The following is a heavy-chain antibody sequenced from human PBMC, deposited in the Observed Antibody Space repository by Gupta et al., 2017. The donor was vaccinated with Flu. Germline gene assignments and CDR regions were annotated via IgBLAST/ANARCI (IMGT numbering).Heavy chain of an antibody. CDR2: INNQRDKA. V-gene: IGHV3-23*01. CDR3: AKASGMDV. Sequence: SASTFSKYAIAWGRHPPGRGLEWLSFINNQRDKATYAPSVGGRFIISRDNSKNTLFLLLNSLKVEDSAIYFCAKASGMDVWGQGTTVAVSS. J-gene: IGHJ6*02. CDR1: ASTFSKYA.